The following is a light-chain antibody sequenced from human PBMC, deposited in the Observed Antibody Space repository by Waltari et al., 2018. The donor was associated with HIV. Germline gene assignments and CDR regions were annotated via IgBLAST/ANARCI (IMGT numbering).Light chain of an antibody. CDR3: QQSDSSPSYT. CDR1: QSISNS. J-gene: IGKJ2*01. Sequence: DIQVTQSPSSLSASVGDRVAITCRASQSISNSLNWFQQKPGKAPRLLIYGSSRLQSGVPSRFSGSGSGTDFTLTISSLHSEDFATYYCQQSDSSPSYTFGQGTKLEIK. V-gene: IGKV1-39*01. CDR2: GSS.